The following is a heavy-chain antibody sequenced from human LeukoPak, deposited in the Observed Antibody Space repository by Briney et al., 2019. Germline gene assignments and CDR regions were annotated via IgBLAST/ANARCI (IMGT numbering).Heavy chain of an antibody. J-gene: IGHJ4*02. Sequence: GGSLRLSCAASGFTFSSYWMHWVRQAPGKGLVWVSRINTDGSSTSYADSVKGRFTISRDNSKNTLYLQMNSLRAEDTAVYYCAREGKRDDYNFFDYWGQGTLVTVSS. CDR2: INTDGSST. CDR3: AREGKRDDYNFFDY. D-gene: IGHD5-24*01. CDR1: GFTFSSYW. V-gene: IGHV3-74*01.